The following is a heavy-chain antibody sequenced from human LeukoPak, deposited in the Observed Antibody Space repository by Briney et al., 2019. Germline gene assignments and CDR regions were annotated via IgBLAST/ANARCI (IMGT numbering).Heavy chain of an antibody. J-gene: IGHJ4*02. CDR3: ARDVLGPFDY. CDR1: GFTFSTYW. CDR2: IKQDGSEK. D-gene: IGHD3-16*01. V-gene: IGHV3-7*04. Sequence: PGGSLRLSCAASGFTFSTYWMSWVRQAPGKGLEWVANIKQDGSEKYYVDSVRGRFTISRDNAKNSLYLQMNSLRAEDTALYYCARDVLGPFDYWGQGTLVTVSS.